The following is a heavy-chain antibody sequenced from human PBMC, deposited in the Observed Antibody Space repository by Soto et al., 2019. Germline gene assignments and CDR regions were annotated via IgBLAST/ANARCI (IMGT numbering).Heavy chain of an antibody. CDR3: AHGSCSSADCYPNPYLDY. J-gene: IGHJ4*02. D-gene: IGHD2-2*01. CDR2: IYWDDDE. V-gene: IGHV2-5*02. Sequence: QITLKESGPTLVKPTQTLTLTCTFSGFSLSTTAEGVGWIRQPPGKALEWLALIYWDDDERYSPSLKSRLTIPKATSKNQVVLTMTNVAPVDTATYYCAHGSCSSADCYPNPYLDYWGQGILVTVSS. CDR1: GFSLSTTAEG.